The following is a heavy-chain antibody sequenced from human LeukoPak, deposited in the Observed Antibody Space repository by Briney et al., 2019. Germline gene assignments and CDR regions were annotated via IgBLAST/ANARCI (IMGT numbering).Heavy chain of an antibody. CDR3: ASHIAAAGYY. Sequence: PSETLSLTCTVPGGSISSGGYYWSWIRQHPGKGLEWIGYIYYSGSTYYNPSLKSRVTISVDTSKNQFSLKLSSVTAADTAVYYCASHIAAAGYYWGQGTLVTVSS. V-gene: IGHV4-31*03. CDR2: IYYSGST. D-gene: IGHD6-13*01. CDR1: GGSISSGGYY. J-gene: IGHJ4*02.